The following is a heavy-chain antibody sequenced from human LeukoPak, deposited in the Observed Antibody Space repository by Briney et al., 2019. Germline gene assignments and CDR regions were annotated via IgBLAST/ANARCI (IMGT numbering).Heavy chain of an antibody. J-gene: IGHJ4*02. CDR1: GFTFSRYW. CDR3: ARGYSGYFYY. D-gene: IGHD5-12*01. CDR2: IDGDGSST. Sequence: PGGSLRLSCAASGFTFSRYWMQGVRPATGKGLVWASRIDGDGSSTNYADSVKGRFTISRDNAKNTLYLQMNSLRAEDTAVYYCARGYSGYFYYWGQGTLVTVSS. V-gene: IGHV3-74*01.